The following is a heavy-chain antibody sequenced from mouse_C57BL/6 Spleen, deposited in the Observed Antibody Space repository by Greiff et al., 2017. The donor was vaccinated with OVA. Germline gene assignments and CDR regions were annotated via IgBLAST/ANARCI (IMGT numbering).Heavy chain of an antibody. CDR1: GFTFTDYY. CDR3: ARNSNVYYFDY. V-gene: IGHV7-3*01. Sequence: DVKLVESGGGLVQPGGSLSLSCAASGFTFTDYYMSWVRQPPGKALEWLGFIRNKANGYTTEYSASVKGRFTISRDNSQSILYLQMNALRAEDSATYYCARNSNVYYFDYWGQGTTLTVSS. D-gene: IGHD2-1*01. CDR2: IRNKANGYTT. J-gene: IGHJ2*01.